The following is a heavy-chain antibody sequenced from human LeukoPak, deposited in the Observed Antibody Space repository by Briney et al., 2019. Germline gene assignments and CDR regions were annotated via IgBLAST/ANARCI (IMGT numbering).Heavy chain of an antibody. CDR1: GGSISSSSYY. Sequence: SETLSLTCTVSGGSISSSSYYWGWIRQPPGKGLEWIGSIYYSGSTYYNPPLKSRVTISVDTSKNQFSLKLSSVTAADTAVYYCARDLLPAAGTYYFDYWGQGTLVTVSS. CDR3: ARDLLPAAGTYYFDY. V-gene: IGHV4-39*07. CDR2: IYYSGST. J-gene: IGHJ4*02. D-gene: IGHD6-13*01.